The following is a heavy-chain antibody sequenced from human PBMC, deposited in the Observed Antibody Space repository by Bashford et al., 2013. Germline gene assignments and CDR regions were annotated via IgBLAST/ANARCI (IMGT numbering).Heavy chain of an antibody. Sequence: VRQAPGRGLEWISFISASGTIVKYGASARGRFLVSRDNAKDSVYLQMSGLRDDDTAIYYCARDRDVVLESGLAVWGRGTTVTVSS. J-gene: IGHJ6*02. CDR2: ISASGTIV. D-gene: IGHD5-24*01. V-gene: IGHV3-48*02. CDR3: ARDRDVVLESGLAV.